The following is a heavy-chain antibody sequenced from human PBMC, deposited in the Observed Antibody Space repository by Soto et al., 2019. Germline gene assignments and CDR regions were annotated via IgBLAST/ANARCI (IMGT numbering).Heavy chain of an antibody. CDR2: IIPVFGTA. Sequence: QVQLVQSGAEVKKPGSSVKVSCKASGATLNTFINYGITWVRQAPGQGLEWMGGIIPVFGTANYAQKFQGRGTIRADESTRTAYMELSSLRSEDTAVYYCARGAATKIVVVMDDAFEIWGQGTMVTVSS. V-gene: IGHV1-69*12. CDR1: GATLNTFINYG. CDR3: ARGAATKIVVVMDDAFEI. J-gene: IGHJ3*02. D-gene: IGHD3-22*01.